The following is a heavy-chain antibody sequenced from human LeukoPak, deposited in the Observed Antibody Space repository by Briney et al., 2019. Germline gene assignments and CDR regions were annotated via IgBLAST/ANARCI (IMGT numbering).Heavy chain of an antibody. CDR1: GGSISSYY. Sequence: KSSETLSLTCTVSGGSISSYYWSWIRQPPGKGLEWIGYIYYSGSTNYNPSLKSRVTISVDTSKNQFSLKLSSVTAADTAVYYCARGSTPIAVAGTYNWFDPWGQGTLVTVSS. V-gene: IGHV4-59*08. CDR2: IYYSGST. J-gene: IGHJ5*02. D-gene: IGHD6-19*01. CDR3: ARGSTPIAVAGTYNWFDP.